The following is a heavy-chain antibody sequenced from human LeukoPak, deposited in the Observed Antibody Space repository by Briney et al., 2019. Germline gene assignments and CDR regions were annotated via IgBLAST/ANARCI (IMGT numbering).Heavy chain of an antibody. D-gene: IGHD4-17*01. J-gene: IGHJ6*03. V-gene: IGHV1-8*01. Sequence: ASVNVSCKASGYTFTSYDSSWVRQAPGKGLEWIGWMNPNGGNTGYAQKFQGRVTITRNTSISTAYMELSSLRSEDTAVYYCARVQVGVTKMYYYYYYMDVWGKGTTVTVSS. CDR3: ARVQVGVTKMYYYYYYMDV. CDR1: GYTFTSYD. CDR2: MNPNGGNT.